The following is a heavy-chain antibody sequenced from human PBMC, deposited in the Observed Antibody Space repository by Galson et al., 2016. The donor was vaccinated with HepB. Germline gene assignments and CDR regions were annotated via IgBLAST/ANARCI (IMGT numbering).Heavy chain of an antibody. CDR2: TYYRSQWYS. CDR3: ARYTSTWYIDS. D-gene: IGHD2-2*01. J-gene: IGHJ4*02. V-gene: IGHV6-1*01. CDR1: GDSVSSNSAA. Sequence: CAISGDSVSSNSAAWHWFRQSPSRGLEWLGRTYYRSQWYSDYGVSVRGRINNNADTSKNQFSLHLRSVTHEDMAGYFCARYTSTWYIDSWGQGTLVTVSS.